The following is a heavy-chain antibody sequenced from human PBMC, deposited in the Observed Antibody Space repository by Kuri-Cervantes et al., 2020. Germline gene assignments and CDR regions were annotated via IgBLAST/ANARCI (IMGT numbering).Heavy chain of an antibody. V-gene: IGHV1-69*02. D-gene: IGHD3-9*01. Sequence: SVKVSCKASGGTFSSYTISWVRQAPGQGLEWMGRIIPILGIANYAQKFQGRVTITADKSTSTAYMELSSLRSEDTAVYYCARGKGSRYFDPFDYWGQGTLVTVSS. J-gene: IGHJ4*02. CDR1: GGTFSSYT. CDR2: IIPILGIA. CDR3: ARGKGSRYFDPFDY.